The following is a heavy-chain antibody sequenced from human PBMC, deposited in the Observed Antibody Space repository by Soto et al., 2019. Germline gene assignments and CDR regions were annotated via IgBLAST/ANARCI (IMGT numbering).Heavy chain of an antibody. Sequence: GVSLRLSCTASGFSFSNYAMSWVRQAPEKGLEWVSSISGSGSSTYYADSVKGRFTISRDNSKNTLFLKMNRPRAEDTAVYYCARDSVFINIVATMFDYSGQ. J-gene: IGHJ4*02. D-gene: IGHD5-12*01. CDR3: ARDSVFINIVATMFDY. CDR1: GFSFSNYA. CDR2: ISGSGSST. V-gene: IGHV3-23*01.